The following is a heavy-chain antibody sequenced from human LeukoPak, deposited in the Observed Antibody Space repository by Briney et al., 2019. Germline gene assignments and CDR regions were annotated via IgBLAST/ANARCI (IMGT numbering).Heavy chain of an antibody. V-gene: IGHV4-39*01. CDR2: IYYSGST. CDR1: GGSISSSSYY. J-gene: IGHJ4*02. CDR3: ARHDYGDYSWDY. Sequence: SETLSLTCTVSGGSISSSSYYWGWIRQPPGKGLEWIGSIYYSGSTYYNPSLKSRVTVSVDTSKNQFSLKLSSVTAADTAVYYCARHDYGDYSWDYWGQGTLVTVSS. D-gene: IGHD4-17*01.